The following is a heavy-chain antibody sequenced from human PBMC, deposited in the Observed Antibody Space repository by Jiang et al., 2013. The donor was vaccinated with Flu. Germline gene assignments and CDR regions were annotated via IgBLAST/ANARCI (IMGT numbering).Heavy chain of an antibody. V-gene: IGHV4-38-2*02. CDR3: ARESRLTTGENWFDP. D-gene: IGHD1-1*01. CDR2: IYHSGST. Sequence: VLLKPSETLSLTCAVSGYSISSGYYWGWIRQPPGKGLEWIGSIYHSGSTYYNPSLKSRVTISVDTSKNQFSLKLSSVTAADTAVYYCARESRLTTGENWFDPGAREPWSPSPQ. CDR1: GYSISSGYY. J-gene: IGHJ5*02.